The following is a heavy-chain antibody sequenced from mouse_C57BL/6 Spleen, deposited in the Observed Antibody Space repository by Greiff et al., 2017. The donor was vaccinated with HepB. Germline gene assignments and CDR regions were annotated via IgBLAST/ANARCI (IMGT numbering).Heavy chain of an antibody. D-gene: IGHD2-4*01. CDR2: IYPRSGNT. CDR3: AREGLRRFPFAY. V-gene: IGHV1-81*01. J-gene: IGHJ3*01. Sequence: QVQLQQSGAELARPGASVKLSCKASGYTFTSYGISWVKQRTGQGLEWIGEIYPRSGNTYYNEKFKGKATLTADKSSSTAYMELRSLTSEDSAVYLCAREGLRRFPFAYWGQGTLVTVSA. CDR1: GYTFTSYG.